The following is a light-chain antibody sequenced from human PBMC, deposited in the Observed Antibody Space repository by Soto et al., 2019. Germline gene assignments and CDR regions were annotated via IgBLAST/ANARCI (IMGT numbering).Light chain of an antibody. V-gene: IGLV2-14*03. CDR1: SSEVGGYNY. CDR3: SSYRRGSTYV. CDR2: DVT. Sequence: QSALTQPASVSGSPGQSITVSCTGTSSEVGGYNYVSWYQQHPGKAPRLLIYDVTNRPSGVSNRFSGSKSGNTASLTISGLQAEDEADYYCSSYRRGSTYVFGTGTRSPS. J-gene: IGLJ1*01.